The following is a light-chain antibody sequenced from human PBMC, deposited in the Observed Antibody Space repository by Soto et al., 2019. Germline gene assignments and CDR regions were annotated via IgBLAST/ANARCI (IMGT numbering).Light chain of an antibody. J-gene: IGKJ5*01. CDR3: QQYNAWPIT. CDR2: LAS. CDR1: QAVNTR. Sequence: EIVLTQSPATLSSFPCDRVTLSFRASQAVNTRLAWYQHKPGQAPRLLIYLASNRAAGVPARFRGGGSGADFTLTITSLQSEDFAIYYCQQYNAWPITFGQGTRLEIK. V-gene: IGKV3D-15*01.